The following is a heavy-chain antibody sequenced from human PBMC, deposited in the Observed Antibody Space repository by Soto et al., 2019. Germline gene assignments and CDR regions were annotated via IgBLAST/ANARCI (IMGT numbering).Heavy chain of an antibody. V-gene: IGHV3-23*01. CDR3: EQGAYCGGECYTEFEY. Sequence: EVQLLESGGGLVQPGGSLRLSCAASGFTFSSSAMSWVRQAPGKGLEWVSAISGSGGSTYYADSVKGRFTISRDNSKNTPSLQMNRLRADDTAVYSCEQGAYCGGECYTEFEYWGQGTLVAVSS. J-gene: IGHJ4*02. CDR1: GFTFSSSA. CDR2: ISGSGGST. D-gene: IGHD2-21*01.